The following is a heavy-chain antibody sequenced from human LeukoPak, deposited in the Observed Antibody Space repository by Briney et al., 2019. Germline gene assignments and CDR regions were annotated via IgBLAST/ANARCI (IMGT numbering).Heavy chain of an antibody. CDR1: GGTFSSYA. D-gene: IGHD3-9*01. Sequence: ASVKVSCKASGGTFSSYAISWVRQAPGQGLEWMGGIIPIFGTANYAQKFQGRVTITADKSTSTAYMELSSLRSEDTAVYYCAVNADILTGYYISRWFDPWGQGTLVTVSS. CDR2: IIPIFGTA. J-gene: IGHJ5*02. CDR3: AVNADILTGYYISRWFDP. V-gene: IGHV1-69*06.